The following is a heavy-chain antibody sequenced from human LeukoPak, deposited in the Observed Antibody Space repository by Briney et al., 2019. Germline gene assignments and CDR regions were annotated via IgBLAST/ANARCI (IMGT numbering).Heavy chain of an antibody. CDR1: GFTFSSYA. CDR2: ISGSGGST. CDR3: AKSTDYYDSSGYFDY. V-gene: IGHV3-23*01. D-gene: IGHD3-22*01. Sequence: GGSLRLSCAASGFTFSSYAMSWVRQAPGKGLEWVSAISGSGGSTYYADSVKGRFTISRDNSKNTLYLQMNSLRAEDTAVYYCAKSTDYYDSSGYFDYWGQGTLVTVST. J-gene: IGHJ4*02.